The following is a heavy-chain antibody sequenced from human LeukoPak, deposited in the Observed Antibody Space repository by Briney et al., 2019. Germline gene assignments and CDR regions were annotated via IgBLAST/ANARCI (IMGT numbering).Heavy chain of an antibody. D-gene: IGHD2-8*01. CDR1: GFTFSSYS. J-gene: IGHJ4*02. V-gene: IGHV3-21*01. CDR3: ASLIVLTSIFDY. CDR2: ISSSSSYI. Sequence: PGGSLRLSCAASGFTFSSYSMNWVRQAPGKGLEWVSSISSSSSYIYYADSVKGRFTISRDNAKNSLYLQMNSLRAEDTAVYYCASLIVLTSIFDYWAQGTLVTVSS.